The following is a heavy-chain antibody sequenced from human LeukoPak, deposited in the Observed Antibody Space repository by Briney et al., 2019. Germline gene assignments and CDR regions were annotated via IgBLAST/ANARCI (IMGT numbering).Heavy chain of an antibody. Sequence: GGSLRLSCAASGFTFSHFFMNWIRQAPGKGLECVSYIGSGGSPIYYADSVKGRFTISRDDAKNSLYLQMNSLRAEDTAVYFCVTDLPGYSYGDRSDYWGQGTLVTVSS. D-gene: IGHD5-18*01. CDR2: IGSGGSPI. CDR1: GFTFSHFF. J-gene: IGHJ4*02. CDR3: VTDLPGYSYGDRSDY. V-gene: IGHV3-11*01.